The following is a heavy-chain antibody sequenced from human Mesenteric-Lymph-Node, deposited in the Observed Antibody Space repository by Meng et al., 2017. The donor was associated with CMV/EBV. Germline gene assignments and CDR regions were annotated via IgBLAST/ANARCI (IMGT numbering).Heavy chain of an antibody. V-gene: IGHV3-15*01. J-gene: IGHJ6*02. CDR2: IKSKTDGGTT. CDR3: TTVYPTGTTLYYYGMDV. Sequence: GESLKISCAASEFTFSNAWMSWVRQAPGKGLEWVGRIKSKTDGGTTDYAAPVKGRFTISRDDSKHTLYLQMNSLKTEDTAVYYCTTVYPTGTTLYYYGMDVWGQGTTVTVSS. CDR1: EFTFSNAW. D-gene: IGHD1-7*01.